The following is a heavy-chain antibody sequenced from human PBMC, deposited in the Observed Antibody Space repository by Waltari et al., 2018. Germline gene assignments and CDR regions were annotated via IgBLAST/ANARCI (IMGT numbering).Heavy chain of an antibody. D-gene: IGHD6-13*01. CDR2: INGVNGNI. CDR1: GYTFPEYA. CDR3: ARGGERSTWYSRFDP. V-gene: IGHV1-3*01. Sequence: QVQLVQSGAEVTKPGASVQVACRASGYTFPEYAVHWMRQAPGQGVEGVGWINGVNGNIKYSPKFEGRVTMTRETSAITAYMELSRLRSEDTEVYYCARGGERSTWYSRFDPWGQGTLVSVSS. J-gene: IGHJ5*02.